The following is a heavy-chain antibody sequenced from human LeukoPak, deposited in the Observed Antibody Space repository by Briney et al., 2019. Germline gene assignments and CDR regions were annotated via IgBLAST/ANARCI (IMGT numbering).Heavy chain of an antibody. CDR3: ARRGVGPSRLYYFDY. Sequence: SETLSLTCTVPGGAISTGSHSWGWIRQTPGKGLEWIGTISYSGSTYYNPSLKSRVTMSVDTSKKRVSLSLSSVTAADTAVYYCARRGVGPSRLYYFDYWGQGTLVTVSS. D-gene: IGHD3-10*01. CDR1: GGAISTGSHS. V-gene: IGHV4-39*01. J-gene: IGHJ4*02. CDR2: ISYSGST.